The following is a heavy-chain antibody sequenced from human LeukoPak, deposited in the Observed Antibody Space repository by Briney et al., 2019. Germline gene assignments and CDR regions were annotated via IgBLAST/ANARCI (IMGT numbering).Heavy chain of an antibody. J-gene: IGHJ3*02. D-gene: IGHD3-9*01. CDR2: INPNSCGT. Sequence: ASVKVSCKASGYSFTGHYIDWVRQAPGQGGECMGWINPNSCGTNYAQKFQGRVTMTRDTSISTAYMELSRLTSYDTAMYFCARGDDILTRYYGFDIWGRGTMVTVS. CDR1: GYSFTGHY. V-gene: IGHV1-2*02. CDR3: ARGDDILTRYYGFDI.